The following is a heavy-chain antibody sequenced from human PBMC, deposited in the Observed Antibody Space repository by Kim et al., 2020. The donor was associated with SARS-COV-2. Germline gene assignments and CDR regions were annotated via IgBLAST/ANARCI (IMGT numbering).Heavy chain of an antibody. Sequence: KFQGRVTITRDTSASTAYMELSSLRSEDTAVYYCARVVTIFGVARGAFDIWGQGTMVTVSS. CDR3: ARVVTIFGVARGAFDI. J-gene: IGHJ3*02. D-gene: IGHD3-3*01. V-gene: IGHV1-3*01.